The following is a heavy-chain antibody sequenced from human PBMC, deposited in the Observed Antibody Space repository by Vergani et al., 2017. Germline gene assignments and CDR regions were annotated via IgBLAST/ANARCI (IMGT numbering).Heavy chain of an antibody. D-gene: IGHD1-26*01. CDR1: GFTFSSYA. CDR3: AKPSALIVGATGY. Sequence: EVQLLESGGGLVQPGGSLRLSCAASGFTFSSYAMSWVRQAPGKGLEWVSAISGSGGSTYYADSVKGRFTISRDNSKNALYLQMNSLRAEDTAVYYCAKPSALIVGATGYWGQGTLVTVSS. V-gene: IGHV3-23*01. J-gene: IGHJ4*02. CDR2: ISGSGGST.